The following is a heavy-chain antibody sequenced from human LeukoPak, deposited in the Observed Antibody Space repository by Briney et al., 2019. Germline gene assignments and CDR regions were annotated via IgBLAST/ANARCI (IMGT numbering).Heavy chain of an antibody. CDR1: GFTFSDYY. CDR2: ISSSGSTI. CDR3: ARVKNSYGLAPCYYYMDV. Sequence: PGGSLRLSCAASGFTFSDYYMRWIRQAPGKGLEWVSYISSSGSTIYYADSVKGRFTISRDNAKNSLYLQMNSLRAEDTAVYYCARVKNSYGLAPCYYYMDVWGKGTTVTVSS. J-gene: IGHJ6*03. V-gene: IGHV3-11*01. D-gene: IGHD5-18*01.